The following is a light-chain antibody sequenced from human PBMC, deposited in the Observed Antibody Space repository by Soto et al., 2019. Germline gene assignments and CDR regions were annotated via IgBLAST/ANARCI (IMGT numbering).Light chain of an antibody. J-gene: IGLJ2*01. CDR1: SSDVGDYNY. CDR2: EVS. Sequence: QSALTQPRSVAGSPGQSVTISCTGTSSDVGDYNYVSWYQQHPGKAPQFKIYEVSKRPSGVPDRFSGSKSGNTASLTISGLQAEDEDDYYRCSYAGTYTVVFGGGTQVTVL. V-gene: IGLV2-11*01. CDR3: CSYAGTYTVV.